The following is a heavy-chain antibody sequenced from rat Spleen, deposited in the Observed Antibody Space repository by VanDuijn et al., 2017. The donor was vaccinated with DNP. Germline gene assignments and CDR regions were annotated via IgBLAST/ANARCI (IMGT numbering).Heavy chain of an antibody. CDR3: TSNPHIRTAAPFDY. V-gene: IGHV5-31*01. CDR2: ITKTGDST. J-gene: IGHJ2*01. CDR1: GFIFSNYW. D-gene: IGHD3-8*01. Sequence: EVQLVESGGGPVQPGRSLKVSCVASGFIFSNYWMTWIRQAPGKGLEWVASITKTGDSTYYSDSVKGRFSISRDNAKSTLYLQVNSLRSDDTATYYCTSNPHIRTAAPFDYWGQGVMVTVSS.